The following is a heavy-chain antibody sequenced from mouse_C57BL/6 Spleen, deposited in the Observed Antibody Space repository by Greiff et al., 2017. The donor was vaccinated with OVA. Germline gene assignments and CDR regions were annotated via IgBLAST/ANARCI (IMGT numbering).Heavy chain of an antibody. V-gene: IGHV2-6-1*01. CDR1: GFSLTSYG. Sequence: VQRVESGPGLVAPSQSLSITCTVSGFSLTSYGVHWVRQPPGKGLEWLVVIWSDGSTTYNSALKSRLSIIKDNSKSQVLLKMNRLQTDDTSMYYCARHKLSYAMDYWGQGTSVTVSS. CDR2: IWSDGST. CDR3: ARHKLSYAMDY. J-gene: IGHJ4*01.